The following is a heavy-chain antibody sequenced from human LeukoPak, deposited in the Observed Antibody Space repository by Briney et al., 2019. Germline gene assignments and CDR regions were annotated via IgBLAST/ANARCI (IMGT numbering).Heavy chain of an antibody. V-gene: IGHV1-2*02. D-gene: IGHD1-20*01. CDR2: INPHSGGT. CDR1: GYTFTGYY. J-gene: IGHJ4*02. Sequence: ASVKVSCKASGYTFTGYYIQWVRQAPGQGLAWMGWINPHSGGTKYAQKFQGRVTMTRDTSTSTAYMELSSLRSDDAAVYYCARGESITGTYFFDYWGQGTLVTVSS. CDR3: ARGESITGTYFFDY.